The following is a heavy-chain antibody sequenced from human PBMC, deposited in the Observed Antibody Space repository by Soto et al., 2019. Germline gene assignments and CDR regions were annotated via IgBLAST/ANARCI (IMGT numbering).Heavy chain of an antibody. CDR1: GGTFSSYA. J-gene: IGHJ6*01. CDR3: ARNGGGYYGSGSYYDMDYSYYFGIDV. CDR2: IIPIFGTA. Sequence: SVKVSCKASGGTFSSYAISWVRQAPGQGLEWMGGIIPIFGTANYAQKFQGRVTITADESTSTAYMELSSLRSEDTAVYYCARNGGGYYGSGSYYDMDYSYYFGIDVWGQGTTVTVS. V-gene: IGHV1-69*13. D-gene: IGHD3-10*01.